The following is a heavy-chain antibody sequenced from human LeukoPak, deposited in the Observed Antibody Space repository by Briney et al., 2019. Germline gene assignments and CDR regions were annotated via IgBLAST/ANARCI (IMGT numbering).Heavy chain of an antibody. CDR2: INNDGRST. Sequence: GGSLRLSCASSGFTFSFYWMHWVRQAPGKGLVWVSRINNDGRSTSYAGSVKGRFTISRDNAKNTLYLQMSSLRAEDTAVYYCARDNEYCTGGTCRLDYWGQGALVTVSS. CDR3: ARDNEYCTGGTCRLDY. CDR1: GFTFSFYW. D-gene: IGHD2-15*01. J-gene: IGHJ4*02. V-gene: IGHV3-74*01.